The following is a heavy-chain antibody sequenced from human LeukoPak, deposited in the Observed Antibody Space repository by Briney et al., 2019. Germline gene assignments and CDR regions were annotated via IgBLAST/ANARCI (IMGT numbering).Heavy chain of an antibody. CDR1: GGTFSSYA. V-gene: IGHV1-69*01. J-gene: IGHJ5*02. CDR2: IIPIFGTA. CDR3: ARDGPNWFDP. Sequence: SVKVPCKASGGTFSSYAISWVRQAPGQGLEWMGGIIPIFGTANYAQKFQGRVTITADESTGTAYMELSSLRSEDTAVYYCARDGPNWFDPWGQGTLVTVSS.